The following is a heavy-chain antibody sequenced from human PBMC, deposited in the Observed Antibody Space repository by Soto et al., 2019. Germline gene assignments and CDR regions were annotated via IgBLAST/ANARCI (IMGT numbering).Heavy chain of an antibody. CDR2: ISHSGST. D-gene: IGHD2-2*01. V-gene: IGHV4-34*01. J-gene: IGHJ6*02. CDR3: ARGHIVVVPAARGGPRKNYYGMDV. CDR1: GGSFSGYY. Sequence: SETLSLTCAVYGGSFSGYYWSWIRQPPGKGLEWIGEISHSGSTNYNPSLKSRVTISVDTSKNQFSLKLSSVTAADTAVYYCARGHIVVVPAARGGPRKNYYGMDVWGQGTTVTVSS.